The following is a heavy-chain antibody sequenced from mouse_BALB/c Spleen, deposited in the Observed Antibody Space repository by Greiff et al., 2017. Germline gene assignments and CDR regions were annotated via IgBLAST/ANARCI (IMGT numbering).Heavy chain of an antibody. D-gene: IGHD2-12*01. CDR3: ARERNDGRPFAY. J-gene: IGHJ3*01. CDR1: GFSLTSYG. Sequence: VKLMESGPGLVAPSQSLSITCTVSGFSLTSYGVHWVRQPPGKGLEWLGVIWAGGSTNYNSALMSRLSISKDNSKSQVFLKMNSLQTDDTAMYYCARERNDGRPFAYWGQGTLVTVSA. CDR2: IWAGGST. V-gene: IGHV2-9*02.